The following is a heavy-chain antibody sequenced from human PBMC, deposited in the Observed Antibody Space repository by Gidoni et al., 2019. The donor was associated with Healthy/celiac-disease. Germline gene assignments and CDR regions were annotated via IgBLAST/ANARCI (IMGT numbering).Heavy chain of an antibody. CDR1: GGTFSSYA. CDR3: ARASYDFWSGPHPHYGMDV. V-gene: IGHV1-69*04. D-gene: IGHD3-3*01. CDR2: IIPILGIA. J-gene: IGHJ6*02. Sequence: QVQLVQSGAEVKKPGSSVKVSCKASGGTFSSYAISWVRQAPGQGLEWMGRIIPILGIANYAQKFQGRVTITADKSTSTAYMELSSLRSEDTAVYYCARASYDFWSGPHPHYGMDVWGQGTTVTVSS.